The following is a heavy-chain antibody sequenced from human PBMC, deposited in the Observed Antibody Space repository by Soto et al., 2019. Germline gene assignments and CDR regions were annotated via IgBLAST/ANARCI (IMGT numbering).Heavy chain of an antibody. Sequence: SETLSLTCTVSGGSISSGGYYWSWIRQHPGKGLEWIGYIYYSGSTYYNPSLKSRVTISVDTSKNQFSLKLSSVTAADTAVYYCARSYDMITFGGVIGYFDYWGQGTLVTVSS. CDR1: GGSISSGGYY. D-gene: IGHD3-16*02. CDR3: ARSYDMITFGGVIGYFDY. V-gene: IGHV4-31*03. J-gene: IGHJ4*02. CDR2: IYYSGST.